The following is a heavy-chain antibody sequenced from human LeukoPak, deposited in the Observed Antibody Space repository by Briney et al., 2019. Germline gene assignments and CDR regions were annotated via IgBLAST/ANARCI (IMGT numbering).Heavy chain of an antibody. J-gene: IGHJ6*03. Sequence: GGSLRLSCAASGFTFSSYGMHWVRQAPGKGLEWVAFIRYDGSNKYYADSVKGRFTISRDNAKNSLYLQMNSLRAEDTALYYCARDMRLRWNRGPDYYYYYMDVWGKGTTVTVSS. CDR3: ARDMRLRWNRGPDYYYYYMDV. V-gene: IGHV3-30*02. CDR1: GFTFSSYG. D-gene: IGHD4-23*01. CDR2: IRYDGSNK.